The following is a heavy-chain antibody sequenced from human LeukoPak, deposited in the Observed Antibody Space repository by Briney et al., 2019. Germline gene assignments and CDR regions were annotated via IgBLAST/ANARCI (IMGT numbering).Heavy chain of an antibody. V-gene: IGHV4-59*01. D-gene: IGHD2-15*01. CDR2: IYYSGST. Sequence: SETLSLTCTVSGGSISSYYWSWIRQPPGKGLEWIGYIYYSGSTNYNPSLKSRVTISVDTSKDQFSLKLSSVTAADTAVYYCARVCSGGSCHMGLDYWGQGTLVTVSS. CDR1: GGSISSYY. J-gene: IGHJ4*02. CDR3: ARVCSGGSCHMGLDY.